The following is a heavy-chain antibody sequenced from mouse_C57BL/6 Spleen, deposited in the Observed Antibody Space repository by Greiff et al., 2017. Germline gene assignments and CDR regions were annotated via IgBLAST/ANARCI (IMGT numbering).Heavy chain of an antibody. CDR1: GYSFTGYY. Sequence: VQLKESGPELVKPGASVKISCKASGYSFTGYYMNWVKQSPEKSLEWIGEINPSTGGTTYNQKFKAKATLTVDKSSSTAYMQLKSLTSEDSAVYYCARGQRNGSSFFAYWGQGTLVTVSA. J-gene: IGHJ3*01. D-gene: IGHD1-1*01. CDR3: ARGQRNGSSFFAY. CDR2: INPSTGGT. V-gene: IGHV1-42*01.